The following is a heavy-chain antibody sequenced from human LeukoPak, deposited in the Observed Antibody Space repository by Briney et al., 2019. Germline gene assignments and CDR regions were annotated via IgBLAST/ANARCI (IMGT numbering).Heavy chain of an antibody. D-gene: IGHD6-6*01. CDR1: GGSFSGYY. V-gene: IGHV4-34*01. Sequence: SETLSLTCAVYGGSFSGYYWSWIRQPPGKGLEWIGEINHSGSTDYNPSLKSRVTISVDTSKNQFSLRLSSVTAADTAVYYCARSYSRSSTSDFDYWGQGTLVTVSS. CDR3: ARSYSRSSTSDFDY. J-gene: IGHJ4*02. CDR2: INHSGST.